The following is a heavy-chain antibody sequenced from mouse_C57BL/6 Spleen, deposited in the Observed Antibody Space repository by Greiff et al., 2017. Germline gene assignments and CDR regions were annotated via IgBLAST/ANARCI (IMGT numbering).Heavy chain of an antibody. Sequence: QVQLQQPGAELVKPGDSVKLSCKASGYTFTSYWMQWVKQRPGQCLEWIGEIDPSDSYTNYNQKFKGKATLTVDTSSSTAYMQRSSLTSEDSAVYYCARGAHYSNYVDYAMDYWGQGTSVTVSS. CDR3: ARGAHYSNYVDYAMDY. CDR1: GYTFTSYW. J-gene: IGHJ4*01. CDR2: IDPSDSYT. V-gene: IGHV1-50*01. D-gene: IGHD2-5*01.